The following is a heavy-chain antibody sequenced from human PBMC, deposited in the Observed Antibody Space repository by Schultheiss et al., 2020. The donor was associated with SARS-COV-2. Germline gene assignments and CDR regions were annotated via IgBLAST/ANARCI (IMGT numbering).Heavy chain of an antibody. Sequence: LSLTCAVYGGSFSGYYWSWIRQPPGKGLEWVSGINSGGDSAYYADSVKGRFTISRDNSMNTLFLQMDRLRVEDTAVYFCAQDRGAPAYWGQGTLVTVAS. CDR3: AQDRGAPAY. CDR2: INSGGDSA. J-gene: IGHJ4*02. CDR1: GGSFSGYY. V-gene: IGHV3-23*01.